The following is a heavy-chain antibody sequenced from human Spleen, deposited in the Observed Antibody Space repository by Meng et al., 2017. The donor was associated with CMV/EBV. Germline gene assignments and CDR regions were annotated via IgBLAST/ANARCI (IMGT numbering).Heavy chain of an antibody. CDR2: ISYDGSNK. CDR1: GFTIRNSA. CDR3: ARGNGWNYAVEDY. D-gene: IGHD1-7*01. J-gene: IGHJ4*02. Sequence: ASGFTIRNSAEHWVRQAPGKGLEWVAVISYDGSNKYYADSVRGRFTISRDVSKSTLYLQMNSLRVEDTAVYYCARGNGWNYAVEDYWGQGTLVTVSS. V-gene: IGHV3-30*04.